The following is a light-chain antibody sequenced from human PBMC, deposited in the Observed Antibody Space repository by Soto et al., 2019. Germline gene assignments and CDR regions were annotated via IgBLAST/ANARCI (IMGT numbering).Light chain of an antibody. J-gene: IGKJ1*01. CDR1: QSVSNRF. Sequence: EIELTQSRGTLSLSPGERATLTCGASQSVSNRFLAWYQQKPGQAPRVVIYGTSNRAAGIPDRFSGSGSGTDFTLTISRVEPEDFAVYYCQQYDILPWTFGQGTKVEIK. CDR3: QQYDILPWT. CDR2: GTS. V-gene: IGKV3-20*01.